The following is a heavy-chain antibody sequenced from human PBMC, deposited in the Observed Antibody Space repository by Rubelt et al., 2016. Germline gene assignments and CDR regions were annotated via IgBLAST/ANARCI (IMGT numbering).Heavy chain of an antibody. Sequence: GFTFSSYGMHWVRQAPGKGLEWVAVISYDGSNKYYADSVKGRFTISRDNAKNSLYLQMNSLRAEDTAVYYCARAGTGYDPGVYGMDVWGQGTTVTVSS. CDR2: ISYDGSNK. V-gene: IGHV3-33*05. D-gene: IGHD5-12*01. J-gene: IGHJ6*02. CDR3: ARAGTGYDPGVYGMDV. CDR1: GFTFSSYG.